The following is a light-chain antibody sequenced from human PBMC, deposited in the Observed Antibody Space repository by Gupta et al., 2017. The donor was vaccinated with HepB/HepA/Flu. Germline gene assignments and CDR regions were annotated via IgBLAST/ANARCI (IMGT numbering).Light chain of an antibody. V-gene: IGLV1-44*01. CDR3: AAWDDSLNGPVV. J-gene: IGLJ2*01. CDR2: SNN. Sequence: QSVLTQPPSASGTPGQRVTISCSGSSSNIGSNTVNWYQQLPGTAPKLLIYSNNQRPSGVPDRFYGSKSGTSASLAISGLQSEDEADYYCAAWDDSLNGPVVFGGGTKLTVL. CDR1: SSNIGSNT.